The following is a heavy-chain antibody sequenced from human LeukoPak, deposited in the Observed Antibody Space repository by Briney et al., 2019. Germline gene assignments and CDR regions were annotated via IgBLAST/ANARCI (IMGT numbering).Heavy chain of an antibody. CDR1: GGTFSSYA. CDR3: ARDLRYSSGWHYYYYMDV. J-gene: IGHJ6*03. CDR2: IIPIFGTA. Sequence: TVKVSCKASGGTFSSYAISWVRQAPGQGLEWMGRIIPIFGTANYAQKFQGRVTITTDESTSTAYMELSSLRSEDTAVYYCARDLRYSSGWHYYYYMDVWGKGTTVTVSS. D-gene: IGHD6-19*01. V-gene: IGHV1-69*05.